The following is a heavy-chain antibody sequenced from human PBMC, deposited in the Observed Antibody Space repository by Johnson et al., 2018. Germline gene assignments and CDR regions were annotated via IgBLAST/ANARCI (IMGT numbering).Heavy chain of an antibody. CDR2: IRSDGSNK. V-gene: IGHV3-33*01. Sequence: QVQLVESGGGVVQPGRSLRLSCAASGFTFSRYVMHWVRQAPGKGLEWVAVIRSDGSNKYYAVSLQGRFTISRDNSKNTLYLQRNSLRAEDTAVYYGAGWGTYSGSLGNIFWGQGTMVTVAS. J-gene: IGHJ3*01. CDR3: AGWGTYSGSLGNIF. CDR1: GFTFSRYV. D-gene: IGHD1-26*01.